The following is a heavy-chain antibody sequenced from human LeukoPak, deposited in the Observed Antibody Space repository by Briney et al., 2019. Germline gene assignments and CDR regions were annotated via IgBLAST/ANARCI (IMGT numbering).Heavy chain of an antibody. Sequence: SETLSLTCSVSGGSISESNYYWGWIRQPPGKGLEWIGSIYFSGNTYHNSSLKSRVTISIDTSKNQFSLKLNSVTAADTAVYYCVRREYSNKSPFDYWGQGTLVTVSS. V-gene: IGHV4-39*01. CDR3: VRREYSNKSPFDY. CDR1: GGSISESNYY. D-gene: IGHD4-11*01. CDR2: IYFSGNT. J-gene: IGHJ4*02.